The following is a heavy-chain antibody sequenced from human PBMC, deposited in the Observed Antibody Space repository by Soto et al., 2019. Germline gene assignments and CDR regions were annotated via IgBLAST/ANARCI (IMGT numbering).Heavy chain of an antibody. D-gene: IGHD3-16*01. CDR2: ISPYNDYT. J-gene: IGHJ6*02. Sequence: QVQLVQSANEVKKPGASVRVSCKAAGYTFIRYGIAWVRQAPGQGLEWMGWISPYNDYTVYAQKFQGRVSMTADTSTRTVYMNLRGLKSDATAVYYCARGGYYDDSWGKLSHYGLDVWGQGTSVSVSS. V-gene: IGHV1-18*01. CDR3: ARGGYYDDSWGKLSHYGLDV. CDR1: GYTFIRYG.